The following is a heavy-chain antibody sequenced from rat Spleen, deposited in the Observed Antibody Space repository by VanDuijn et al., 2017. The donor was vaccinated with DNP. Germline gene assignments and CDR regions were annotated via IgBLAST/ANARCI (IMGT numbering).Heavy chain of an antibody. Sequence: EVQLVESGGGLVQPGRSLKLSCAASGFTFSAYYMAWVRQAPAKGLEWVASISTGGSNTYYRDSVKGRFTISRDNAKNTQYLQMDSLRSEDTATYYCARPYNSGFAYWGQGTLVTVSS. J-gene: IGHJ3*01. D-gene: IGHD4-3*01. CDR1: GFTFSAYY. CDR2: ISTGGSNT. CDR3: ARPYNSGFAY. V-gene: IGHV5S13*01.